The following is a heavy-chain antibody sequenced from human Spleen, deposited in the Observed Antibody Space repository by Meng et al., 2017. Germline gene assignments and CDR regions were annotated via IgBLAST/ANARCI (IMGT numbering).Heavy chain of an antibody. J-gene: IGHJ4*02. CDR2: IYHGGDT. V-gene: IGHV4/OR15-8*02. Sequence: RREWGPGRVKPAGTRSLPCVASGGSIRSIDWWSWVRQPPGKGLEWIGEIYHGGDTNYNPSLKSRVTIAIDKSKNQFSLKLSSVTAADTAVYYCARTADRGYSYGCWGQGTLVTVSS. CDR1: GGSIRSIDW. CDR3: ARTADRGYSYGC. D-gene: IGHD5-18*01.